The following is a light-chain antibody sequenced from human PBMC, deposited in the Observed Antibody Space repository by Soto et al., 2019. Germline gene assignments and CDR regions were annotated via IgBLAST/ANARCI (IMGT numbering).Light chain of an antibody. CDR1: QSVSNK. CDR3: QQYNKWTQ. CDR2: GTS. Sequence: EIVMTQSPGTLSVSPGERATLFCRASQSVSNKLAWYQQKPGQAPRLIIYGTSTRATGIPARFSGSGSGTDFTLTISSLQSEDFAIYYCQQYNKWTQLGGGTKLDIK. J-gene: IGKJ4*01. V-gene: IGKV3-15*01.